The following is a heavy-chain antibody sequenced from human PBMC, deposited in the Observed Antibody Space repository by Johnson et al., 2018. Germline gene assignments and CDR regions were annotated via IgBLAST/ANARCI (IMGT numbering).Heavy chain of an antibody. J-gene: IGHJ6*02. CDR1: GGSISSYY. CDR3: ARRPVAGKGV. CDR2: IYYSGST. D-gene: IGHD6-19*01. V-gene: IGHV4-59*08. Sequence: QVQLQESGPGLVKPSETLSLTCTVSGGSISSYYWSWIRQPPGKGLEWIGYIYYSGSTNYNPSLKSRVTISVDTSKNQFSLKLSSVTAADTAVYYCARRPVAGKGVWGQGTTVTVSS.